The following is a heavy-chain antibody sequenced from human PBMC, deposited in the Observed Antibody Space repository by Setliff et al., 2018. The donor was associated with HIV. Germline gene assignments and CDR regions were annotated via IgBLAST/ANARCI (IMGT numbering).Heavy chain of an antibody. Sequence: PSETLSLTCAVYGGSFSGYYWSWIRQPPGKGLEWIGEINHSGSTNYNPSLQSRVTISVDTSKNQFSLKLSSVTAADTAVYYCARYRGHLDYWGQGTLVTVSS. CDR3: ARYRGHLDY. J-gene: IGHJ4*02. V-gene: IGHV4-34*01. D-gene: IGHD3-16*01. CDR1: GGSFSGYY. CDR2: INHSGST.